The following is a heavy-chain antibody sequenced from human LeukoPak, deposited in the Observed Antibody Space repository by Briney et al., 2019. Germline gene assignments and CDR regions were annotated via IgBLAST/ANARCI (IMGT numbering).Heavy chain of an antibody. CDR2: INPSGGST. D-gene: IGHD4-11*01. CDR1: GYSFSGHY. V-gene: IGHV1-46*01. CDR3: AREYSNHRGQAFDI. J-gene: IGHJ3*02. Sequence: ASVKVSCKASGYSFSGHYMHWVRQAPGQELEWMGIINPSGGSTSYAQKFQGRVIMTRDTSTSTDYMELSSLRSEDTGVYYCAREYSNHRGQAFDIWGQGTMVTVSS.